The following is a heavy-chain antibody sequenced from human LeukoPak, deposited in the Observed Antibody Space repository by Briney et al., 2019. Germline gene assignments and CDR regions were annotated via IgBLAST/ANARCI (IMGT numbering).Heavy chain of an antibody. D-gene: IGHD5-24*01. CDR2: ISAYNGNT. J-gene: IGHJ4*02. V-gene: IGHV1-18*01. CDR1: VYTFTSYG. Sequence: GASVKVSFNASVYTFTSYGISWVRQGPGQGLEWMGWISAYNGNTNYAQKLQGRVTMTTDTSTSTAYMELRSLRSDDTAVYYCARDREMATAHFDYWGQGTLVTVSS. CDR3: ARDREMATAHFDY.